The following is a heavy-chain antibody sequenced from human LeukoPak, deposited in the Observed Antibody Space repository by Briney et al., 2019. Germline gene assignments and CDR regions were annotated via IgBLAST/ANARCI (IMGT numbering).Heavy chain of an antibody. CDR3: ERDQTPYCSGDCYCAIGL. J-gene: IGHJ3*01. Sequence: GGSLRLSCEASGFTFSSHSMTWVRQAPGKTLEWISYIGHAGSPAHYADSVRGRFTISRDNARNSLYLQMNSLTVEDTAVYYCERDQTPYCSGDCYCAIGLWGRGTLVTVSS. V-gene: IGHV3-48*01. CDR1: GFTFSSHS. CDR2: IGHAGSPA. D-gene: IGHD2-21*01.